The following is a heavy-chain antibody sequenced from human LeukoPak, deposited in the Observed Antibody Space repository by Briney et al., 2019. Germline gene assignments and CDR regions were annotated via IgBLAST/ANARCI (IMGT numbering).Heavy chain of an antibody. D-gene: IGHD2-15*01. J-gene: IGHJ4*02. V-gene: IGHV3-74*01. CDR3: ARERREYCSGGSCYSYDY. CDR1: GFTFSSHY. CDR2: IKTDGSST. Sequence: GGSLRLSCAASGFTFSSHYMQWVRQAPGKGLVWVSGIKTDGSSTRYADSVKGRFTISRDNAKDTLYLQMNSLRAEDTAVYYCARERREYCSGGSCYSYDYWGQGTLVTVSS.